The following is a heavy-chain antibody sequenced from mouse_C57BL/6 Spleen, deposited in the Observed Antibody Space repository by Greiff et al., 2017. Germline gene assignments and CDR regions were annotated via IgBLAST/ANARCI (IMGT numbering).Heavy chain of an antibody. J-gene: IGHJ2*01. V-gene: IGHV7-3*01. CDR1: GFTFTDYY. D-gene: IGHD4-1*02. CDR2: IRNKANGYTT. CDR3: ARSPTGKAFDY. Sequence: EVKLMESGGGLVQPGGSLSLSCAASGFTFTDYYMSWVRQPPGKALEWLGFIRNKANGYTTEYSASVKGRFTISRDNSQSILYLQMNALRAEDSATYYCARSPTGKAFDYWGQGTTLTVSS.